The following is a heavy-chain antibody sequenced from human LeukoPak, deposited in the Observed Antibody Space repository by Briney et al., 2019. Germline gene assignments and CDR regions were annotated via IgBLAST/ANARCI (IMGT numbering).Heavy chain of an antibody. CDR2: ISFNGRNT. Sequence: GGSLRLSCAASGFNFADSAISWVRQTPRKGLEWVSLISFNGRNTYYGDSVKGRFTISRDNSKDTVYLQMNSLRAEDTAIFYYARDIELSTWGPGTMVTVSS. V-gene: IGHV3-23*01. CDR3: ARDIELST. D-gene: IGHD5-12*01. J-gene: IGHJ3*01. CDR1: GFNFADSA.